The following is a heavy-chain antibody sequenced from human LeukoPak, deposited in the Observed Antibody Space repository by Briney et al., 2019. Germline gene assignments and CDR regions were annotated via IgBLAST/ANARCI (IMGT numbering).Heavy chain of an antibody. CDR1: GGSISSGSYY. CDR2: IYTSGST. V-gene: IGHV4-61*02. Sequence: SETLSLTCTVSGGSISSGSYYWTWIRQPAGKGLEWIGRIYTSGSTIYNPSLKSRVTISIDTSKNQCTLKLSSVTAADTAVYYCAREGGSSWQSYDYWGQGALVTVSS. CDR3: AREGGSSWQSYDY. D-gene: IGHD6-13*01. J-gene: IGHJ4*02.